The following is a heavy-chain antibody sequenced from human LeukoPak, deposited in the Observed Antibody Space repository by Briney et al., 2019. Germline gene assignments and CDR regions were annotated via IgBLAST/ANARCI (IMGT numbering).Heavy chain of an antibody. CDR2: MNPNSGNT. J-gene: IGHJ6*03. Sequence: ASVKVSCKASGYTFTSYDINWVRQATGQGLEWMGWMNPNSGNTGYAQKFQGRVTITRNTSISTAYMELSSLRSEGTAVYCCARGLSSSWYVSTYYYYYYYMDVWGKGTTVTVSS. CDR3: ARGLSSSWYVSTYYYYYYYMDV. V-gene: IGHV1-8*03. CDR1: GYTFTSYD. D-gene: IGHD6-13*01.